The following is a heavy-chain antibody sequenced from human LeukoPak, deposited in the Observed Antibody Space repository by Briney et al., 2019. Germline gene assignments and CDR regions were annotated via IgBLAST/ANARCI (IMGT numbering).Heavy chain of an antibody. D-gene: IGHD6-13*01. CDR2: ITDSGGAT. CDR3: AKAYTRSWYAAFDI. CDR1: GFAFTDYA. V-gene: IGHV3-23*01. J-gene: IGHJ3*02. Sequence: GGSLRLSCAASGFAFTDYAISWVRQAPGKGLEWVSAITDSGGATYYADSVKGRFTISRDNSKNTLYLQTNSLRGDDTAIYYCAKAYTRSWYAAFDIWGQGTMVTISS.